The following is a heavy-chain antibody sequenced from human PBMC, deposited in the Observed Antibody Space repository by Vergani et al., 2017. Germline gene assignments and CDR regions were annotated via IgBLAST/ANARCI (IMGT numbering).Heavy chain of an antibody. V-gene: IGHV4-61*02. CDR1: GGSISSGSYY. D-gene: IGHD5-24*01. CDR2: IYTSGST. Sequence: QVQLQESGPGLVKPSQTLSLTCTVSGGSISSGSYYWSWIRQPAGKGLEWIGRIYTSGSTNYNPSLKSRVTISVDTSKNQFFLKLSSVTAADTAVYYCARGGGARWLQFRWFDPWGQGTLVTVSS. J-gene: IGHJ5*02. CDR3: ARGGGARWLQFRWFDP.